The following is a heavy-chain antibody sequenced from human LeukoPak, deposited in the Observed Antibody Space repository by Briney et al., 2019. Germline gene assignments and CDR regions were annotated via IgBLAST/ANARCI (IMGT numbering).Heavy chain of an antibody. CDR2: ISTYSGNT. V-gene: IGHV1-18*01. Sequence: GASVKVSCKASGYTFTKYGISWVRQAPGQGLEWIGWISTYSGNTNYAHNLQGRITVTTETSTSTAYMELRSLRSDDTAVYYCARVGAAPGHFDYWGQGTQLTVSS. J-gene: IGHJ4*02. CDR1: GYTFTKYG. D-gene: IGHD6-13*01. CDR3: ARVGAAPGHFDY.